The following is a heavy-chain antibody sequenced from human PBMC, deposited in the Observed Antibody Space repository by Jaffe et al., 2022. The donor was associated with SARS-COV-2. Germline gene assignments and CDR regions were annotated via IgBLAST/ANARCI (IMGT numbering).Heavy chain of an antibody. Sequence: EVQLVESGGGLVKPGGSLRLSCAASGFTFSSYSMNWVRQAPGKGLEWVSSISSSSSYIYYADSVKGRFTISRDNAKNSLYLQMNSLRAEDTAVYYCARVLAAAGFYYYYGMDVWGQGTTVTVSS. CDR1: GFTFSSYS. V-gene: IGHV3-21*01. CDR2: ISSSSSYI. D-gene: IGHD6-13*01. J-gene: IGHJ6*02. CDR3: ARVLAAAGFYYYYGMDV.